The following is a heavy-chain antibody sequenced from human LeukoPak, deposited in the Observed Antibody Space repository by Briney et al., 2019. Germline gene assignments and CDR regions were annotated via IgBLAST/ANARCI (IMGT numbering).Heavy chain of an antibody. CDR2: IYSGGST. V-gene: IGHV3-53*01. Sequence: GGSLRLSCAASGFTVSSNYMSWVRQAPGKGLEWVSVIYSGGSTYYADSVKGRFTISRDNSKNTLYLQMDRLGGEDTAVYYCASGSGSYRTPYYYMDVWGTGTTVTVSS. D-gene: IGHD3-10*01. CDR3: ASGSGSYRTPYYYMDV. CDR1: GFTVSSNY. J-gene: IGHJ6*03.